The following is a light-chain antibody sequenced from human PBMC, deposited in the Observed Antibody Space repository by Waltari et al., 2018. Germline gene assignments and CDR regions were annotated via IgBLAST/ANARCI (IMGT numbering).Light chain of an antibody. CDR1: QSVGRS. CDR2: GAS. J-gene: IGKJ1*01. V-gene: IGKV3-20*01. CDR3: QMYVRLPVT. Sequence: ETVLTQSPGTLSLSPGEGATLSCRASQSVGRSLVWYQQKPGRAPGLLIYGASIRATGIPDRFTGSGSGTDFSLTISRLEPEDSAVYYCQMYVRLPVTFGQGTKVEI.